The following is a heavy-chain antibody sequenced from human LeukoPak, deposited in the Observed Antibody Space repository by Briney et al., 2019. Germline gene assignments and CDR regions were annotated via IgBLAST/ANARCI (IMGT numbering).Heavy chain of an antibody. J-gene: IGHJ4*02. D-gene: IGHD6-13*01. CDR2: INPNSGGT. V-gene: IGHV1-2*02. Sequence: GASVKVSCKASGYTFTGYHMHWVRQAPGQGLEWMGWINPNSGGTNYAQKFQGRVTMTRDTSISTAYMELSRLRSDDTAVYYCARATKIAAAGTLVYWGQGTLVTVSS. CDR1: GYTFTGYH. CDR3: ARATKIAAAGTLVY.